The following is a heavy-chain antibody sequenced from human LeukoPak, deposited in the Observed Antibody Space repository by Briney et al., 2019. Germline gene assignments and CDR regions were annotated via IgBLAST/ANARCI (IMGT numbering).Heavy chain of an antibody. CDR3: ARVYTYYYDSSGYLPYYFDY. V-gene: IGHV3-7*03. D-gene: IGHD3-22*01. J-gene: IGHJ4*02. CDR1: GFIFSTFW. CDR2: IKEDGSEK. Sequence: GGSLRLSCVASGFIFSTFWMTWVRQAPGKGLEWVAKIKEDGSEKYYVDSVKGRFSISRDNAKNSLYLQMNSLRAEDTAVYYCARVYTYYYDSSGYLPYYFDYWGQGTLVTVSS.